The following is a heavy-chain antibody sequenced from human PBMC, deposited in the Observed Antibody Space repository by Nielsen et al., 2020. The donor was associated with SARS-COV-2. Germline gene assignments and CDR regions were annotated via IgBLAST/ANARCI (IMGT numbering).Heavy chain of an antibody. D-gene: IGHD1-14*01. J-gene: IGHJ6*03. CDR1: GFTFSNYA. V-gene: IGHV3-23*01. Sequence: GESLKISCAASGFTFSNYAMTWVRQAPGKGLEWVSAISGSGTSTYYPASVRGRFTISRDNSKNTLYLQMNSLRAEDTAVYYCANHHGGYYYYMDVWGKGTTVTVSS. CDR3: ANHHGGYYYYMDV. CDR2: ISGSGTST.